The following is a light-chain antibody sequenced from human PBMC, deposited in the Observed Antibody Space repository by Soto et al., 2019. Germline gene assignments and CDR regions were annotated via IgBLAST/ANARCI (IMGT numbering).Light chain of an antibody. J-gene: IGKJ2*01. CDR2: SAS. CDR1: QNINNY. V-gene: IGKV1-5*03. Sequence: DIQMTKSPSTLSASVGDTVTITCRASQNINNYLAWYLQKPGKAPKLLIYSASTLESGVPLRFSGSGSGTECTLTISRVLPDDFATYFCQQYNSYSDSFGQGTKLSI. CDR3: QQYNSYSDS.